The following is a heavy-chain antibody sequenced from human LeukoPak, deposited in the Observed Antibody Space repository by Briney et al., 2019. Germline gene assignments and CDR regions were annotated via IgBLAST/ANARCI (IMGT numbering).Heavy chain of an antibody. CDR3: ARGYSPTLRTTGNDY. D-gene: IGHD1-1*01. CDR2: ISPSGGST. V-gene: IGHV1-46*01. Sequence: ASVKVSCKASGYTFTWYYMHWVRQAPGQGPEWMGVISPSGGSTSYAQKFQGRVTMTRDTSINTAYLEFYSLRSEDTAVYYCARGYSPTLRTTGNDYWGQGTLVTVSS. CDR1: GYTFTWYY. J-gene: IGHJ4*02.